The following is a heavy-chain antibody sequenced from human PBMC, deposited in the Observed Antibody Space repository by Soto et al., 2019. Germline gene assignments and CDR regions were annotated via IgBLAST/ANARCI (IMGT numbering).Heavy chain of an antibody. Sequence: SETLSLTCTVSCVSITTGGYYWSWIRQLPGKGLEWIGHRYYSESTYYNPSLKSRVSISLDTSKNQFSLKLSFVTAADTAMYYCARTKCSGGSCYSWSLDYWGQGTPVTVSS. V-gene: IGHV4-31*03. CDR3: ARTKCSGGSCYSWSLDY. CDR1: CVSITTGGYY. J-gene: IGHJ4*02. D-gene: IGHD2-15*01. CDR2: RYYSEST.